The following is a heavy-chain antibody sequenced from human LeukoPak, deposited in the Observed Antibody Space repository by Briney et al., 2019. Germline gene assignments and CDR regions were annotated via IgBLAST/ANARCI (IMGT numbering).Heavy chain of an antibody. V-gene: IGHV1-2*02. CDR2: INPNSGGT. D-gene: IGHD3-22*01. J-gene: IGHJ4*02. CDR3: ARRSGYTIFDY. CDR1: GYTFTGYY. Sequence: GASVKVSCKASGYTFTGYYMHWVRQAPGQGLEWMGWINPNSGGTNYAQKFQGRVTMTRDTSISTAYMELSSLKSEDTAVYYCARRSGYTIFDYWGQGTLVTVSS.